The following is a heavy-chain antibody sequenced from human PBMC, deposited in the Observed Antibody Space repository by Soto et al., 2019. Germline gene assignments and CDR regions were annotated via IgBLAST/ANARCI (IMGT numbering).Heavy chain of an antibody. D-gene: IGHD1-20*01. CDR2: IYASRAT. CDR1: GGSIGSFY. J-gene: IGHJ4*02. V-gene: IGHV4-59*01. CDR3: ERSHSFDGSTYNYYFDI. Sequence: PSETLSLTCTVSGGSIGSFYWSWIRQSPGGTLEWIGYIYASRATTYNPSLESRITMSVDIPNNEFSLDLTSVTAADTAVYYCERSHSFDGSTYNYYFDIWGTAKMVTVYS.